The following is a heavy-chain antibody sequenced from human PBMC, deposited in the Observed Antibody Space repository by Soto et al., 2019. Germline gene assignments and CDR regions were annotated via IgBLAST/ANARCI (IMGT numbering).Heavy chain of an antibody. V-gene: IGHV4-34*01. Sequence: SETLSLTCAVYGGSFSGYYWSWIRQPPGKGLEWIGEINHSGSTNYNPSLKSRVTISVDTSKNQFSLKLSSVTAADTAVYYCARGINGMDVWGQGTTVTVSS. CDR3: ARGINGMDV. CDR2: INHSGST. CDR1: GGSFSGYY. J-gene: IGHJ6*02.